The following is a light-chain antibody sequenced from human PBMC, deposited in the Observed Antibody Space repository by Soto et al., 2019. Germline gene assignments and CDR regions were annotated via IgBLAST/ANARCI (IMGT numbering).Light chain of an antibody. CDR2: AAS. CDR1: QGISNY. CDR3: QKYNSASTWT. V-gene: IGKV1-27*01. J-gene: IGKJ1*01. Sequence: DIQMTQSPCSLSASVVDRVTITCQASQGISNYLAWYQQKPGKVPKLLIYAASTLQSGVPSRFSGSGSGTDFTLTISSLQPEDVATYYCQKYNSASTWTFGQGTKVDIK.